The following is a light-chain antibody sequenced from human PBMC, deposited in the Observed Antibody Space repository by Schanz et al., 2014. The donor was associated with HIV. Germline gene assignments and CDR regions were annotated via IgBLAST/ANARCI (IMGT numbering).Light chain of an antibody. V-gene: IGLV2-14*03. Sequence: QSALTQPASVSGSPGQSITISCTGTSSDVGGYNSVSWYQQHPGKAPKVMIYDVSNRPSGVSNRFSGSKSDNTASLTISGLQAEDEADYYCSSYTSSGTQVFGTGTKLTVL. J-gene: IGLJ1*01. CDR2: DVS. CDR3: SSYTSSGTQV. CDR1: SSDVGGYNS.